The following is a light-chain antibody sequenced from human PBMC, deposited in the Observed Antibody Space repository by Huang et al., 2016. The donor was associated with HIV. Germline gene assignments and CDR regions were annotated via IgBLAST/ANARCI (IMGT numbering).Light chain of an antibody. V-gene: IGKV1-33*01. J-gene: IGKJ2*01. CDR1: QDIRSY. CDR3: QQYDSLYT. Sequence: IQMTQSPASLSAYVRDRVTIPCQANQDIRSYLNWYQQKPGKAPRLQIYGASNLQAGVPSRFSGNGSGTDFTITISSLQSEDIATYYCQQYDSLYTFGQGTRLEIK. CDR2: GAS.